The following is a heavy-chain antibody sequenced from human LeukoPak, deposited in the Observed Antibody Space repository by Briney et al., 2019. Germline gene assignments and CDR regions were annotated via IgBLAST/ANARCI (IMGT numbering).Heavy chain of an antibody. J-gene: IGHJ4*02. V-gene: IGHV3-23*01. CDR3: AKGAASRGYTYVAN. D-gene: IGHD5-18*01. CDR2: VSASGGST. CDR1: AFTFRSYA. Sequence: GGSLRLSCAASAFTFRSYAMIWVRRAPGKGLEWVSTVSASGGSTYYADSVKGRFSISRDNSNNTLYLQMNSLRAEDTAVYYCAKGAASRGYTYVANWGQGTLVTVSS.